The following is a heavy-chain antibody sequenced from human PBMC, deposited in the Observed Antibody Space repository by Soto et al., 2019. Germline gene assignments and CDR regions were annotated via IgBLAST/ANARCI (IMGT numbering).Heavy chain of an antibody. Sequence: PGGSLRLSCEASGFPISECSMNWVRQAPGKGLEWLSYITVKTGNTLYADSVRGRFTISTDNAGNSVFLQMRSLRDEDTAVYFCVRDRDLYRDMFHAELWSQGTRVTVSS. D-gene: IGHD3-10*02. V-gene: IGHV3-48*02. CDR3: VRDRDLYRDMFHAEL. CDR1: GFPISECS. CDR2: ITVKTGNT. J-gene: IGHJ4*01.